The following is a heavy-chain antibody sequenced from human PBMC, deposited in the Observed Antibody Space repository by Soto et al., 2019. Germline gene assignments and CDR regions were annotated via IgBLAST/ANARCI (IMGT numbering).Heavy chain of an antibody. Sequence: QVQLVQSGDEMRKPGASVKVSCQASGYTFSNYGITWVRQAPGQGLEWMGWISAHNGNSKYAQSLQGRLTVTTDTSTITAYMELRSLRSDDTAVYYCARDWYFYGSGSPNHMDVWGKGTTVSVSS. CDR2: ISAHNGNS. J-gene: IGHJ6*03. CDR3: ARDWYFYGSGSPNHMDV. D-gene: IGHD3-10*01. V-gene: IGHV1-18*01. CDR1: GYTFSNYG.